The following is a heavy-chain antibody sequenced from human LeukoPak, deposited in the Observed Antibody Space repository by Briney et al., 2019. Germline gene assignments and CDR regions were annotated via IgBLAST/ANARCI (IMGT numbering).Heavy chain of an antibody. D-gene: IGHD1-26*01. J-gene: IGHJ5*02. V-gene: IGHV4-39*01. CDR3: ARRVGLDWFDP. Sequence: PSETLSLTCTVSGGSISSSSCYWGWLRQPPGKGLEGIGSIYYSGSTYYTPSLKSRVTISVYTSKNQFSLKLSSVTAADTAVYYCARRVGLDWFDPWGQGTLVTVSS. CDR2: IYYSGST. CDR1: GGSISSSSCY.